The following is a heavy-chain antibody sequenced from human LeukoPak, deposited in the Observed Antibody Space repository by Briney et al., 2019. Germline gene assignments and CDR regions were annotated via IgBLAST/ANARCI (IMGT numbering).Heavy chain of an antibody. V-gene: IGHV4-34*01. J-gene: IGHJ6*04. Sequence: SETLSVTCAVYGGSFSGYYWSWIRQPPGKGLEWIGEINHSGSTNYNPSLKSRVTISVDTSKNQFSLKLSSVTAADTAVYYCARAFARGSYYYYGMDVWGKGTTVTVSS. CDR2: INHSGST. CDR1: GGSFSGYY. D-gene: IGHD2/OR15-2a*01. CDR3: ARAFARGSYYYYGMDV.